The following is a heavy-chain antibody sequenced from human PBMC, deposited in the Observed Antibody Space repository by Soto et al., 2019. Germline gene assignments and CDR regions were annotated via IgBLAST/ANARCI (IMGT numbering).Heavy chain of an antibody. V-gene: IGHV4-39*01. CDR3: APQLVSGTPGDMAV. CDR1: GGSISRTSYY. Sequence: QLQLQESGAGLVKPSETLSLTCRVSGGSISRTSYYWVWIRQTPGKGLVWIGSIYYSGNTHNNPSLKSLVALPIDTSKTQFSLPLTSVSAADTAVYCCAPQLVSGTPGDMAVWHLGNKVNVSS. J-gene: IGHJ6*02. CDR2: IYYSGNT. D-gene: IGHD1-7*01.